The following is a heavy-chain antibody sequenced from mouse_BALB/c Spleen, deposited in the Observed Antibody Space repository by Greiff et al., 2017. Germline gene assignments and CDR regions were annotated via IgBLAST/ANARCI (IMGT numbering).Heavy chain of an antibody. J-gene: IGHJ4*01. CDR2: IDPYNGGT. CDR3: ARGDYDYAMDY. V-gene: IGHV1S135*01. Sequence: VQLKESGPELVKPGASVKVSCKASGYAFTSYNMYWVKQSHGKSLEWIGYIDPYNGGTSYNQKFKGKATLTVDKSSSTAYMQLSSLTSEDSAVYYCARGDYDYAMDYWGQGTSVTVSS. CDR1: GYAFTSYN. D-gene: IGHD2-4*01.